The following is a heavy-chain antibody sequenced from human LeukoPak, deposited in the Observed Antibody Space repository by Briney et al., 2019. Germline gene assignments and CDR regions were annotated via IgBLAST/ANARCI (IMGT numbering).Heavy chain of an antibody. Sequence: ASVKVSCKASGYTFTSYGISWVRQAPGQGLEWMGRIIPILGIANYAQKFQGRVTITADKSTSTAYMELSSLRSEDTAVYYCARDVCCSSTSIPPYYYGMDVWGQGTTVTVSS. V-gene: IGHV1-69*04. CDR3: ARDVCCSSTSIPPYYYGMDV. CDR2: IIPILGIA. CDR1: GYTFTSYG. J-gene: IGHJ6*02. D-gene: IGHD2-2*01.